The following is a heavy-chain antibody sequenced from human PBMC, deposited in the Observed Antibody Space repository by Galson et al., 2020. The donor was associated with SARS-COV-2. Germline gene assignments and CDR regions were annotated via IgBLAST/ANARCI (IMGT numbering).Heavy chain of an antibody. CDR2: IHSSGST. CDR1: GGSISGTSYY. D-gene: IGHD6-19*01. Sequence: SQTLSLTCAVSGGSISGTSYYWSWLRQPAGTGLAWIGRIHSSGSTNYNPSLKSRVTISIDTSKNQFSLRLSSVTAADTAIYYCASGPVAGSGEWGQGTLVTVSS. V-gene: IGHV4-61*02. CDR3: ASGPVAGSGE. J-gene: IGHJ4*02.